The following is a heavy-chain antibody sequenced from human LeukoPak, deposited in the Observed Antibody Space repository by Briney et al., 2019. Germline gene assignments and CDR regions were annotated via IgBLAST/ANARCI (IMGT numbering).Heavy chain of an antibody. V-gene: IGHV1-69*01. CDR2: IIPIFGTA. Sequence: SVKVSCKASGGTFSSYAISWVRQAPGQGLEWMGGIIPIFGTANYAQKFQGRVTITADESTSTAYMELSSLRSEDTAVYYCARDYDLWSGYYTSRDYYYYMDVWGKGTTVTVSS. D-gene: IGHD3-3*01. CDR3: ARDYDLWSGYYTSRDYYYYMDV. J-gene: IGHJ6*03. CDR1: GGTFSSYA.